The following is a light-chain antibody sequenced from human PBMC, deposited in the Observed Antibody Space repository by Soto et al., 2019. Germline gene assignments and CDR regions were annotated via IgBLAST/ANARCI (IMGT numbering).Light chain of an antibody. Sequence: EIVLTQSPGTLSLSPGERATLSCRASQSVSSSYLDWYQQKPGQAPRLLIYGASSSATGNPDRFSGSGSGTDFTLTNSRLEPEDFAVYYCQQYGTSPQAWTFGQGNKVEIK. V-gene: IGKV3-20*01. CDR3: QQYGTSPQAWT. CDR2: GAS. CDR1: QSVSSSY. J-gene: IGKJ1*01.